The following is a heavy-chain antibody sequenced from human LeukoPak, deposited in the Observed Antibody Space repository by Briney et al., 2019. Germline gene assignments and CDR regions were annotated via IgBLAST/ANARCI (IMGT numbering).Heavy chain of an antibody. J-gene: IGHJ5*02. CDR2: ISYDGSNE. CDR1: GFTFSSYV. D-gene: IGHD3-10*01. CDR3: ASLYGSGPNWFDP. V-gene: IGHV3-30*04. Sequence: GGSLRLSCAASGFTFSSYVMHWVRQAPGKGLEWVAIISYDGSNEYYADSVKGRFTISRDNSKNTLYLQMNSLRAEDTAVYYCASLYGSGPNWFDPWGQGTLVTVSS.